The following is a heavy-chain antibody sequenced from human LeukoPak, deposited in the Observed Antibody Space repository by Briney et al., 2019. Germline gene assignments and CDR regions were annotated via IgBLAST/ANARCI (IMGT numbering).Heavy chain of an antibody. D-gene: IGHD3-10*01. J-gene: IGHJ5*02. V-gene: IGHV3-48*01. CDR1: GFTFSSYS. CDR3: ARDNSPTLLWFGELNSPLFDP. Sequence: PGGSLRLSCAASGFTFSSYSMSWVRQAPGKGLEWVSYISSSSSTIYYADSVKGRFTISRDNAKNSLYLQMNSLRAEDTAVYYCARDNSPTLLWFGELNSPLFDPWGQGTLVTVSS. CDR2: ISSSSSTI.